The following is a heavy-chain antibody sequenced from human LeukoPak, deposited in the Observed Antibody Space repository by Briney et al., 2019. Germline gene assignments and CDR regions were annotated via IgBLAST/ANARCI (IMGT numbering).Heavy chain of an antibody. CDR2: IYTSGST. CDR1: GGSISSGGYY. Sequence: PSETLSLTCTVSGGSISSGGYYWSWIRQPAGKGLEWIGRIYTSGSTNYNPSLKSRVTMSVDTSKNQFSLKLSSVTAADTAVYYCARDIVARGYFDYWGQGTLVTVSS. D-gene: IGHD2-15*01. J-gene: IGHJ4*02. CDR3: ARDIVARGYFDY. V-gene: IGHV4-61*02.